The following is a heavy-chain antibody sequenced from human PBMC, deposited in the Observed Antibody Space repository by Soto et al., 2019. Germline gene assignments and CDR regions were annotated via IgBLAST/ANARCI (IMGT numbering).Heavy chain of an antibody. V-gene: IGHV3-33*01. CDR3: ASGLMTTVTTCLDY. D-gene: IGHD4-17*01. Sequence: QVQLVESGGGVVQPGRSLRLSCAASGFTFSSYGMHWVRQAPGKGLEWVAVIWYDGSNKYYADSVKGRFTISRDNSKNTLYLQMKSLRAEDTAVYYCASGLMTTVTTCLDYWGQGTLVTVSS. J-gene: IGHJ4*02. CDR1: GFTFSSYG. CDR2: IWYDGSNK.